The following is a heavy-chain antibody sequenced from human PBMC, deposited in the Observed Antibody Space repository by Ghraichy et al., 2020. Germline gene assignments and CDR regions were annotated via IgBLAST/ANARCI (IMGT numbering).Heavy chain of an antibody. V-gene: IGHV4-34*01. CDR2: INHSGST. J-gene: IGHJ6*02. Sequence: GSLRLSCAVYGGSFSGYYWSWIRQPPGKGLEWIGEINHSGSTNYNPSLKSRVTISVDTSKNQFSLKLSSVTAAYTAVYYCARVRIAAAVTGYYYYYYGMDVWGQGTTVTVSS. D-gene: IGHD6-13*01. CDR3: ARVRIAAAVTGYYYYYYGMDV. CDR1: GGSFSGYY.